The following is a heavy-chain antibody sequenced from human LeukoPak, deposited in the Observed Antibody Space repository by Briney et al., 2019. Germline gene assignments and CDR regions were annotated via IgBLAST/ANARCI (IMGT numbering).Heavy chain of an antibody. J-gene: IGHJ5*02. Sequence: PSQTLSLTCTVSGGSISSGGYYWSWIRQHPGKGLEWIGYIYYSGSTNYNPSLKSRVTISVDTSKNQFSLNLSSVTAADTAVYYCARGEYCSSTSCYTNNWFDPWGQGTLVTVSS. CDR3: ARGEYCSSTSCYTNNWFDP. V-gene: IGHV4-31*03. D-gene: IGHD2-2*02. CDR2: IYYSGST. CDR1: GGSISSGGYY.